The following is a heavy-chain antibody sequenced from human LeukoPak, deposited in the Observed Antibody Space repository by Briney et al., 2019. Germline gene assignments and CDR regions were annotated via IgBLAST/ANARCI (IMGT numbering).Heavy chain of an antibody. CDR1: GGSISSGSYY. J-gene: IGHJ5*02. V-gene: IGHV4-61*02. CDR3: ARCSPWIQLWLRSGRWFDP. D-gene: IGHD5-18*01. CDR2: IYTSGST. Sequence: SETLSLTCTVSGGSISSGSYYWSWIRQPAGKGLEWIGRIYTSGSTNYNPSLKSRVTISVDTSKNQFSLKLSSVTAADTAVYYCARCSPWIQLWLRSGRWFDPWGQGTLVTVSS.